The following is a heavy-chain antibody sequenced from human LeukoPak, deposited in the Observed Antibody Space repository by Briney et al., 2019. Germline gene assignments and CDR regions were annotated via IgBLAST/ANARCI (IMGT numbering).Heavy chain of an antibody. Sequence: PGESLRLSCADSGFTFDDYGMSWVRQARGKGLEGVSRFTGSDGNIHYADSVKGGFTLYRESSKETMYLHMNSLTGDYTAIYYRAAAGGNPSSPWCQGNRVTVSS. D-gene: IGHD1-14*01. CDR1: GFTFDDYG. J-gene: IGHJ5*02. CDR2: FTGSDGNI. V-gene: IGHV3-23*01. CDR3: AAAGGNPSSP.